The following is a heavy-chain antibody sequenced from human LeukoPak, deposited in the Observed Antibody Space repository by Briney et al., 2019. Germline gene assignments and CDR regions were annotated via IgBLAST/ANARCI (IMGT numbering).Heavy chain of an antibody. J-gene: IGHJ6*03. CDR2: TYYRSKWYS. V-gene: IGHV6-1*01. CDR3: ARDPAVTHGSGNYYYYMDV. Sequence: SQTLSLTCAISGDSVSSNRAAWNWIRQSPSRGLEWLGRTYYRSKWYSDYAASLKSRVTINPDTTKNQFSLQLNSVTPEDTAAYYCARDPAVTHGSGNYYYYMDVWGNGTRVTVSS. D-gene: IGHD3-10*01. CDR1: GDSVSSNRAA.